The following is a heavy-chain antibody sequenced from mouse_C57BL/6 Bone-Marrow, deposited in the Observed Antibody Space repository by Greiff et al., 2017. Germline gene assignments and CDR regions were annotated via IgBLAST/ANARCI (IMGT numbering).Heavy chain of an antibody. J-gene: IGHJ3*01. CDR2: IDPSNSYT. V-gene: IGHV1-59*01. D-gene: IGHD2-1*01. Sequence: QVQLQQPGAELVRPGTSVKLSCKASGYTFTSYWMHWVKQRPGQGLEWIGVIDPSNSYTNYNQKFKGKATLTVDTSSSTAYMQLSSLTSEDSAVYYCARPIYYGNYEFAYCGQETLATVSA. CDR1: GYTFTSYW. CDR3: ARPIYYGNYEFAY.